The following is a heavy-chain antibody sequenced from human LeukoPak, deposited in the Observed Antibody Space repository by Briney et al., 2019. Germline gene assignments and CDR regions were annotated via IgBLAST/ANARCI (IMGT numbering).Heavy chain of an antibody. V-gene: IGHV3-48*01. D-gene: IGHD3-22*01. CDR2: ISGTSNTI. CDR1: GFTFSTYS. Sequence: GGSLRLSCVASGFTFSTYSMNWVRQAPGKGLEWVSYISGTSNTIYYADSVKGRFTISRDNSKNTLYLQMNSLRAEDTAVYYCAKDGEVYYYDSSGYLADWGQGTLVTVSS. J-gene: IGHJ4*02. CDR3: AKDGEVYYYDSSGYLAD.